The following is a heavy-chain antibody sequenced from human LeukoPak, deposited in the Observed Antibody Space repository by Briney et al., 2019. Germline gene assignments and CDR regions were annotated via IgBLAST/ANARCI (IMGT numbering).Heavy chain of an antibody. Sequence: SVKVSCKASGGTFSSYAISWVRQAPGQGLEWMGGIIPIFGTANYAQKFQGRVTITADESTSTVYMELSSLRSEDTAVYYCAKYNYESSGYYGGLDAGPFDIWGQGTMVTVSS. V-gene: IGHV1-69*13. CDR3: AKYNYESSGYYGGLDAGPFDI. D-gene: IGHD3-22*01. CDR1: GGTFSSYA. J-gene: IGHJ3*02. CDR2: IIPIFGTA.